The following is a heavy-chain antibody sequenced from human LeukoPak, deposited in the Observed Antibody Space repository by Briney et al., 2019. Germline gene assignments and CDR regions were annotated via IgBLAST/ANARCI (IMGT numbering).Heavy chain of an antibody. D-gene: IGHD6-13*01. Sequence: PGRSLRLSCAASGFTFSSYAMHWVRQAPGKGLEWVAVISYDGSNKYYADSVKGRFTISRDNSKNTLYLQMNSLRAEDTAVYYCARDPIAAAGLFDYWGQGTLVTVSS. J-gene: IGHJ4*02. CDR1: GFTFSSYA. CDR2: ISYDGSNK. V-gene: IGHV3-30-3*01. CDR3: ARDPIAAAGLFDY.